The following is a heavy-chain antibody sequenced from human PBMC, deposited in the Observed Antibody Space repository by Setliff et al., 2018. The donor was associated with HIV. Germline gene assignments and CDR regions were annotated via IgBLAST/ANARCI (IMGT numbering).Heavy chain of an antibody. D-gene: IGHD3-9*01. Sequence: ASVKVSCKASGYTFTGHYLYWMRQAPGQGLEWMGRINPDSGDTNYAQTSQGRVTLTRDTSITTAFMELSRLSSDDTALYYCARGHYDILTGYFFDLWGRGTLVHRLL. V-gene: IGHV1-2*06. CDR1: GYTFTGHY. CDR2: INPDSGDT. CDR3: ARGHYDILTGYFFDL. J-gene: IGHJ2*01.